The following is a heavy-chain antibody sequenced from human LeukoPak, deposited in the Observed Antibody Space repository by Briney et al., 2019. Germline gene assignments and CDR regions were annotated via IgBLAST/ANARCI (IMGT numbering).Heavy chain of an antibody. CDR2: IYHNGIT. CDR3: ARGEWATVTSLDDY. D-gene: IGHD4-17*01. CDR1: GSSISSGYF. J-gene: IGHJ4*02. V-gene: IGHV4-38-2*01. Sequence: SETLSLTCAASGSSISSGYFWGWIRQPPGKGLEWIGNIYHNGITYYNPSLASRVTISVDTSKNQFSLKVRSVTAADTAVYYCARGEWATVTSLDDYWGQGTLVTVSS.